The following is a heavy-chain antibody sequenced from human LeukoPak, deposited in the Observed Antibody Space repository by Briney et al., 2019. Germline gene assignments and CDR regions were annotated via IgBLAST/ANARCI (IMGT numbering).Heavy chain of an antibody. CDR3: ARDVDTSSHSSQLNP. Sequence: GGSLRLSCATAGFTFSTFGIHWVRQTPGKGLEWAAAIQSDGSKQYYGDSVKGRFTISRDSSKNTVYLQMNSLRDEDTAVYYCARDVDTSSHSSQLNPWGQGTLVTVSS. J-gene: IGHJ5*02. CDR2: IQSDGSKQ. D-gene: IGHD5-18*01. V-gene: IGHV3-33*01. CDR1: GFTFSTFG.